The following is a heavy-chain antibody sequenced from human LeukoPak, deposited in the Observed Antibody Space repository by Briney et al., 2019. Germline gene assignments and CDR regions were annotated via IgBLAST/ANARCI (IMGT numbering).Heavy chain of an antibody. CDR2: ISLTGLT. J-gene: IGHJ4*02. CDR3: SRENGAFSPFGY. Sequence: SETLSLTCGVSGGSISNTNWWSWVRQPPGQGLEWIGEISLTGLTHYNPSLESRVTVSLDKSKNQLSLSLTSVTAADTAVYYCSRENGAFSPFGYWGQGTLVTVLS. D-gene: IGHD2-8*01. CDR1: GGSISNTNW. V-gene: IGHV4-4*02.